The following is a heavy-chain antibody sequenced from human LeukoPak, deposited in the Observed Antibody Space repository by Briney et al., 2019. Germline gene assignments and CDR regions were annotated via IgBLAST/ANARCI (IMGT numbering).Heavy chain of an antibody. J-gene: IGHJ4*02. D-gene: IGHD3-22*01. Sequence: ASVKVSCKASGYTFTSYGISWVRQAPGQGLEWMGWISAYNGNTNYAQTLQGRVTMTTDTSTSTASMELRSLRSDDTAVYYCARDRAAMIVVVTGFDYWGQGTLVTVSS. V-gene: IGHV1-18*01. CDR2: ISAYNGNT. CDR3: ARDRAAMIVVVTGFDY. CDR1: GYTFTSYG.